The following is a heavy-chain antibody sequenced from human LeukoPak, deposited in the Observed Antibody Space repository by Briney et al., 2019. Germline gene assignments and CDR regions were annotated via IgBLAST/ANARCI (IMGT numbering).Heavy chain of an antibody. V-gene: IGHV4-4*07. Sequence: SETLSLTCTVSGASINSDYWTWVRHVAGPGLEWIGRIFASGSTNYNPYLRSRITMSVDTSKNQFSLDLSSVTAADTGVYYCVRGWAPRGEKSSFASWGQGTLVTVSS. CDR3: VRGWAPRGEKSSFAS. J-gene: IGHJ4*02. D-gene: IGHD3-10*01. CDR2: IFASGST. CDR1: GASINSDY.